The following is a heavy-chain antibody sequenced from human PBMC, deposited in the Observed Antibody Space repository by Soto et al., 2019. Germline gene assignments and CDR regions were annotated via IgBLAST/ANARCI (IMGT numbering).Heavy chain of an antibody. D-gene: IGHD2-15*01. J-gene: IGHJ4*02. CDR3: AKDLPVLRLGGYFDY. Sequence: GGALMLSCASSGFAFSSYAISWVRQAPGKGLEWVSAISGSGGNKYYADSVRGRFTISRDNSKSTLYLQMNSLRAEDTAVYYCAKDLPVLRLGGYFDYWGQGTLVTVSS. V-gene: IGHV3-23*01. CDR1: GFAFSSYA. CDR2: ISGSGGNK.